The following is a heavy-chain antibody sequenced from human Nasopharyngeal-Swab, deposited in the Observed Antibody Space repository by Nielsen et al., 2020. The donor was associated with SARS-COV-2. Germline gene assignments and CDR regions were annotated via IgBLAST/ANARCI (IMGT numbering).Heavy chain of an antibody. V-gene: IGHV4-39*01. D-gene: IGHD3-22*01. Sequence: AGSLRLSCTVPGGSNSSSSYYWGWIRQPPGKGLEWIGSIYYSGSTYYNPSLKSRVTISVDTSKNQFSLKLSSVTAADTAVYYCARQGPDDSSGYYYYYYGMDVWGQGTTVTVSS. CDR1: GGSNSSSSYY. J-gene: IGHJ6*02. CDR3: ARQGPDDSSGYYYYYYGMDV. CDR2: IYYSGST.